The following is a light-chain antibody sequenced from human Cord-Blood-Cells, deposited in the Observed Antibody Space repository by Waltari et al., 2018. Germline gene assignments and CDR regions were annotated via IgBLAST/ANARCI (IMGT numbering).Light chain of an antibody. J-gene: IGKJ3*01. CDR1: QSVSSY. CDR2: DAS. CDR3: RQRSNRPPFT. Sequence: EIVLTQSPATLSLSPGERATLSCRASQSVSSYLAWYQQKPVQAPRLLIYDASNRATGIPAGFSSSRSATNLSTTISSLEPADFAVYYCRQRSNRPPFTFGPGTKVDIK. V-gene: IGKV3-11*01.